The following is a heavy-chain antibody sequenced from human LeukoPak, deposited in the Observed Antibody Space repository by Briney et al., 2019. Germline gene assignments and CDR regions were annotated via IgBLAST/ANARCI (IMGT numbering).Heavy chain of an antibody. CDR2: INPNSGGT. Sequence: ASVKVSCKASGYTFTGYYMHWVRQAPGQGLEWMGWINPNSGGTNYAQKFQGRVTMTRDTSISTAYMELSRLRSDDTAVYYCARALRYFDWSLGPYDAFDIWGQGTMVTVSS. V-gene: IGHV1-2*02. CDR3: ARALRYFDWSLGPYDAFDI. CDR1: GYTFTGYY. J-gene: IGHJ3*02. D-gene: IGHD3-9*01.